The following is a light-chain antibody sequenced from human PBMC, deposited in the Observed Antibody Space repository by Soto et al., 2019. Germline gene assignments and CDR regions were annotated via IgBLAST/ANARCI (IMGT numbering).Light chain of an antibody. Sequence: DIQMTQSPSSLSAAVGDRVTITCRASQGIRNYLAWYQQKPGKVPKLLIYAASTLQSVVPSRFSGGGSGTDFTHTISSLQPEDVATYYCQHYKSASFTVGTGTRVDFK. J-gene: IGKJ3*01. CDR3: QHYKSASFT. CDR2: AAS. V-gene: IGKV1-27*01. CDR1: QGIRNY.